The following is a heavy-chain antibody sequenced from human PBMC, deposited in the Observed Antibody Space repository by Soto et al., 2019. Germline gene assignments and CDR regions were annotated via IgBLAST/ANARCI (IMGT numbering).Heavy chain of an antibody. J-gene: IGHJ4*02. CDR2: ISPYNGNT. Sequence: ASVKVSCKASGYTFTSYGITWVRQAPGQGLEWMGWISPYNGNTNYAQKLQGRVTMTTDTSTSTAYMELRSLRSDDTAVYYCARVRAVSGYTSSWGQGTLVTVSS. D-gene: IGHD6-13*01. V-gene: IGHV1-18*01. CDR1: GYTFTSYG. CDR3: ARVRAVSGYTSS.